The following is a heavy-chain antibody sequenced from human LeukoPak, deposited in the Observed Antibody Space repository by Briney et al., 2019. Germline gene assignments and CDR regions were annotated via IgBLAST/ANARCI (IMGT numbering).Heavy chain of an antibody. CDR3: AKDRTVGASYWYFDL. CDR2: TSSSGSGGNT. CDR1: GVTLSNYA. Sequence: GGSLRLSCVASGVTLSNYAMSWARQAPGKGLEWVSGTSSSGSGGNTYYADSVKGRSTISRDSSRNTLFLHMNTLRAEDTAIYYCAKDRTVGASYWYFDLWGRGTLVTVSS. V-gene: IGHV3-23*01. J-gene: IGHJ2*01. D-gene: IGHD1-26*01.